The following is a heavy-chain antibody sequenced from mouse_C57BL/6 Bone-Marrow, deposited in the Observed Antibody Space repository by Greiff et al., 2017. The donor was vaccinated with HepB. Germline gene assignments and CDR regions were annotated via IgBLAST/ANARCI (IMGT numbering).Heavy chain of an antibody. V-gene: IGHV1-50*01. CDR3: AKSYGNCVEFAY. D-gene: IGHD2-1*01. J-gene: IGHJ3*01. CDR2: IDPSDSYT. Sequence: QVQLQQPGAELVKPGASVKLSCKASGYTFTSYWMQWVKQRPGQGLEWIGEIDPSDSYTNYNQKFKGKATLTVDTSSSTAYMQLSSLTSEDSAVYYCAKSYGNCVEFAYWGQGTLVTVSA. CDR1: GYTFTSYW.